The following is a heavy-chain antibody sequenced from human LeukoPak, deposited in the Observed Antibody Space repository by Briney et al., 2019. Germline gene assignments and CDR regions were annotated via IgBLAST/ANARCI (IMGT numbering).Heavy chain of an antibody. CDR3: ASGRLGRFLEWPYNWFDP. D-gene: IGHD3-3*01. V-gene: IGHV1-69*05. J-gene: IGHJ5*02. Sequence: SVKVSCKASGGTFSSYAISWVRQAPGQGLEWMGRIIPIFGTANYAQKFQGRVTITTDESTSTAYMELSSLRSEDTAVYYCASGRLGRFLEWPYNWFDPWGQGTLVTVYS. CDR1: GGTFSSYA. CDR2: IIPIFGTA.